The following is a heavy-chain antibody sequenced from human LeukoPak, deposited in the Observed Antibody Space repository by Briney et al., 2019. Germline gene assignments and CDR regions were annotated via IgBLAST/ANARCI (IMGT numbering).Heavy chain of an antibody. Sequence: SETLSLTCTVSGDSISSYYWSWIPQPPGKGLEWIGYIFYSASTNYNPYLRSRVTISVDTAKDQFSLNLSTVTAADTAVYYCARGSRGSYSYWGQGTLVTVSS. CDR2: IFYSAST. V-gene: IGHV4-59*08. CDR3: ARGSRGSYSY. J-gene: IGHJ4*02. D-gene: IGHD1-26*01. CDR1: GDSISSYY.